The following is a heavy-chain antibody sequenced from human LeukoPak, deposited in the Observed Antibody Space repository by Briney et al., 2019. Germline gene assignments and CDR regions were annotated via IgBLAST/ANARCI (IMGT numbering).Heavy chain of an antibody. Sequence: SETLSLTCTVSGGSISSYYWSGIRQPPGKGLEWIGYIYYSGSTNYDPSLKSRVTISVDTSKNQFSLKLSSVTAADTAVYYCARHGYCSGGTCYSNYYYGMDVWGQGTTVTVSS. CDR1: GGSISSYY. D-gene: IGHD2-15*01. V-gene: IGHV4-59*08. CDR3: ARHGYCSGGTCYSNYYYGMDV. CDR2: IYYSGST. J-gene: IGHJ6*02.